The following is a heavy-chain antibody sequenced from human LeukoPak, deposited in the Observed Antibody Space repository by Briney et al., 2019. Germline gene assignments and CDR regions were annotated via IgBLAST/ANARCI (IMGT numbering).Heavy chain of an antibody. CDR3: ARASYYYDSTGYPGYYFDY. CDR1: GYTFTDYY. V-gene: IGHV1-2*02. D-gene: IGHD3-22*01. J-gene: IGHJ4*02. CDR2: INPNSGGT. Sequence: GASVKVSCKASGYTFTDYYMHWVRQAPGQGLEWMGWINPNSGGTNYAQKFQGRVTMTRDTSISTAYMELSRLRSDDTAVYYCARASYYYDSTGYPGYYFDYWGQGTPVTVSS.